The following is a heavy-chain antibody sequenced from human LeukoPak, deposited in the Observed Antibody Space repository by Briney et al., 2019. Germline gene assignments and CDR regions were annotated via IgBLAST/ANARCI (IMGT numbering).Heavy chain of an antibody. CDR1: GGTFSSYA. J-gene: IGHJ3*02. D-gene: IGHD3-22*01. V-gene: IGHV1-69*04. Sequence: ASVKVSCKASGGTFSSYAISWVRQAPGQGLEWMGRIIPILGIANYAQKFQGRVTITADKSTSTAYMELSSLRSEDTAVYYCARDPPLYYYDSSGPYAHAFDIWGQGTMVTVSS. CDR3: ARDPPLYYYDSSGPYAHAFDI. CDR2: IIPILGIA.